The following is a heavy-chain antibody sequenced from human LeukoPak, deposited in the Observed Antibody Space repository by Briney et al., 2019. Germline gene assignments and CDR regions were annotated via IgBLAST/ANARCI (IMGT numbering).Heavy chain of an antibody. CDR3: AREVMAKRRAFGI. V-gene: IGHV3-53*04. CDR1: GFTASSNY. J-gene: IGHJ3*02. D-gene: IGHD2-8*01. Sequence: PGGSLRLSCAASGFTASSNYMSWVRQAQGKGLEWVSVIYSDDRTYYADSVKGRFTISRHTSKKTLYLQMNSLRAEDTAVYYCAREVMAKRRAFGIWGQGTVVTVSS. CDR2: IYSDDRT.